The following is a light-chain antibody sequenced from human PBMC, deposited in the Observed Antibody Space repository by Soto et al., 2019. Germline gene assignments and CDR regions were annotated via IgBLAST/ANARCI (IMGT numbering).Light chain of an antibody. V-gene: IGKV3-15*01. J-gene: IGKJ2*01. CDR3: QQYNNWPWYT. Sequence: EIVMTQSPATLSVSPGERATLSCRASQSVSSNLAWYQQKPGQAPRLLIYGASTRATCIPARFSGSGSGTEFTLTISSLQSEDFSVYSCQQYNNWPWYTFGQGTKLEIK. CDR1: QSVSSN. CDR2: GAS.